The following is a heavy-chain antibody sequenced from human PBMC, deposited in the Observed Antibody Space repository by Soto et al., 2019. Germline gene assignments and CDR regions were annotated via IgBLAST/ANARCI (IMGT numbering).Heavy chain of an antibody. V-gene: IGHV3-30*07. CDR3: AKDSPSYTTSPFYFDS. J-gene: IGHJ4*02. Sequence: HPGGSLRLSCAASEFSFSSYAMHWIRQAPGKGLEWVAVISFDGNIIQYADSVKGRFTTSRDNSKNTLYLQMNSLRADDTAVFYCAKDSPSYTTSPFYFDSWGQGTLVTVSS. D-gene: IGHD2-2*02. CDR1: EFSFSSYA. CDR2: ISFDGNII.